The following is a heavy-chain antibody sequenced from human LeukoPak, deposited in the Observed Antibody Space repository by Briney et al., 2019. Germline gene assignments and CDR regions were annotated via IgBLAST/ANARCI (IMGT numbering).Heavy chain of an antibody. V-gene: IGHV3-23*01. CDR2: IVSSGGRT. Sequence: PGGSLRLSCAASGFTFSSYAMSWVRHTPGKGLEWVSAIVSSGGRTYYADSVKGRFTISRDNSKNTLYLQMNSLRAEDTAVYYCALTGYSSSWYWGQVDPWGQGTLVTVSS. J-gene: IGHJ5*02. CDR3: ALTGYSSSWYWGQVDP. CDR1: GFTFSSYA. D-gene: IGHD6-13*01.